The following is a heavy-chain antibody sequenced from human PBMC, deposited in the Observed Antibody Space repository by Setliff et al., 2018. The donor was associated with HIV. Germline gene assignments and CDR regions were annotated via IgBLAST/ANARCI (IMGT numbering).Heavy chain of an antibody. D-gene: IGHD3-3*01. CDR3: ASSQGYDFWSGPTGYYMDV. J-gene: IGHJ6*03. V-gene: IGHV4-4*07. CDR2: ISISGDT. Sequence: PSETLSLTCTVSGGSVTSYYWSWIRQPAGKRLEWIGRISISGDTNYNPSLKSRATMSLDTSKNQFSLKLNSVTAADTAMYYCASSQGYDFWSGPTGYYMDVWGKGTTVTVSS. CDR1: GGSVTSYY.